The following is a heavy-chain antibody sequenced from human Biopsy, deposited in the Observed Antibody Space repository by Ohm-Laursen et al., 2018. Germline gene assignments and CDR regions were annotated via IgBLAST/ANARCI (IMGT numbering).Heavy chain of an antibody. CDR2: LTWNSANI. J-gene: IGHJ4*02. V-gene: IGHV3-9*01. Sequence: SLRLSCAASGFTFDNYAMHWVRQTPGKGLEWVSGLTWNSANIGYADSVKGRFTISRDNARNSLFLEMSSLREEDTGLYHCVRDSTLDYWGQGTLVAVSA. CDR1: GFTFDNYA. CDR3: VRDSTLDY.